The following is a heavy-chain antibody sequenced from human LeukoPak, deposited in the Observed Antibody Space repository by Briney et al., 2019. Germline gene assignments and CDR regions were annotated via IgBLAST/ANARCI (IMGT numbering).Heavy chain of an antibody. V-gene: IGHV3-74*01. J-gene: IGHJ4*02. CDR1: GFTFSTYW. Sequence: GGSLRLSCAASGFTFSTYWMHWVRQAPGKGLVWVSRIKSDGSSTSYADSVKGRFTISRDNARNTVFLQMNSLRAEDTAVYYCARYYYDSSRGAYWGQGTLVTVSS. D-gene: IGHD3-22*01. CDR3: ARYYYDSSRGAY. CDR2: IKSDGSST.